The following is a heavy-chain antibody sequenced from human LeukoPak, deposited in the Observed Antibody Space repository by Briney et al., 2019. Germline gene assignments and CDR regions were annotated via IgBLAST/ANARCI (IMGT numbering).Heavy chain of an antibody. D-gene: IGHD3-22*01. V-gene: IGHV4-30-4*01. J-gene: IGHJ3*02. CDR2: INHSGST. Sequence: SETLSLTCTVSGDSINSADYYWSWLRQPPGKGLEWIGYINHSGSTSYHVSLESRVSISNDMSKNQFSLKLSSVTAADTAVYYCASRMYMTVGNSAFDIWGQGTMVTVSS. CDR3: ASRMYMTVGNSAFDI. CDR1: GDSINSADYY.